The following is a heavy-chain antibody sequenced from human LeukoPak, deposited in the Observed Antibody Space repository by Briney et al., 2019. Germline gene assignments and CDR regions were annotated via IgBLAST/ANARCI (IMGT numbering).Heavy chain of an antibody. Sequence: ASVKVSCKASGYTFASYAMYWVRQAPGQMLEWMGWINAGNGNTKYSQKFQGRVTITRDTSASTAYMELSSLRSEDTAVYYCARDYYDSSGYYYTYFDYWGQGTLVTVSS. D-gene: IGHD3-22*01. J-gene: IGHJ4*02. V-gene: IGHV1-3*01. CDR2: INAGNGNT. CDR3: ARDYYDSSGYYYTYFDY. CDR1: GYTFASYA.